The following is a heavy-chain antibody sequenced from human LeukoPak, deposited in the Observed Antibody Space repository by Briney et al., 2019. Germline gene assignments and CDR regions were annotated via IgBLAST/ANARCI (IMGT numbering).Heavy chain of an antibody. V-gene: IGHV3-21*01. Sequence: GGSLRFSCAASGFTFSSYSMNWVPQAPGKGLEWVSSISSSSSYIYYADSVKGRLTISRDNAKNSLYLQMNSLRAEDTAVYYCARVRAYDTRDFDYWGQGTLVTVSS. CDR3: ARVRAYDTRDFDY. D-gene: IGHD3-22*01. CDR1: GFTFSSYS. J-gene: IGHJ4*02. CDR2: ISSSSSYI.